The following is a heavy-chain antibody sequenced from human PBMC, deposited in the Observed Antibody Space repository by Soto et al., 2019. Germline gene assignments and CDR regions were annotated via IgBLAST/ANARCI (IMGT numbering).Heavy chain of an antibody. CDR3: ARRFSGGSCYSYSIDV. CDR2: IYPGDSDT. V-gene: IGHV5-51*01. CDR1: GYSFTSYW. D-gene: IGHD2-15*01. Sequence: PGESLKISCKGSGYSFTSYWIGWVRQMPGKGLEWMGIIYPGDSDTRYSPSFQGQVTISADKSISTAYLQWSSLKATDTAMYYCARRFSGGSCYSYSIDVWGQGTTVTVSS. J-gene: IGHJ6*02.